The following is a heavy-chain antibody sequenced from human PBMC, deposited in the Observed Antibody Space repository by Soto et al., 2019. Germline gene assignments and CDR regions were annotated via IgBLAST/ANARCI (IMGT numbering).Heavy chain of an antibody. J-gene: IGHJ1*01. CDR1: GRIFSSFP. CDR3: ARVGSRDAYNYVLDQ. CDR2: VISASGSV. Sequence: QVQVVQSGAEVKKPGSSVKISCKASGRIFSSFPTSWVRQVPGQGLEWMGGVISASGSVTYAPKFQVRVTMTAVNSAGIGYMELTSLTPEDTAIYYCARVGSRDAYNYVLDQWGPGTMVPVSS. V-gene: IGHV1-69*06. D-gene: IGHD5-18*01.